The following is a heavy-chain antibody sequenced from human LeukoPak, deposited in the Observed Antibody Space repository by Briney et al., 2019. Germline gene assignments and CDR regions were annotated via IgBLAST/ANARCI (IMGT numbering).Heavy chain of an antibody. D-gene: IGHD1-26*01. CDR3: AKYGVGSTYFDY. CDR1: GASISSYY. Sequence: SETLSLTCTVSGASISSYYWSWIRQTPGKGLEWIGYISYTGSTDYNPSLKSRVTVSADSSKNDFSLKLTPVTAADTAVYYCAKYGVGSTYFDYWGQGILVTVSS. V-gene: IGHV4-59*01. J-gene: IGHJ4*02. CDR2: ISYTGST.